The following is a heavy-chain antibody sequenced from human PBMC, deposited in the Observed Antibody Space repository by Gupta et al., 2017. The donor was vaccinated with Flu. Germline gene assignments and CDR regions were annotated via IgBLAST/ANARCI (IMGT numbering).Heavy chain of an antibody. D-gene: IGHD3-3*01. V-gene: IGHV4-39*01. Sequence: QLQLQESGPGLVKPSETLSLTCTVSGGSLSSSSYYWGWIRQPPGKGLEWIGSIYYSGSTYYNPSLKSRVTISVDTSKNQFSLKLSSVTAADTAVYYCARSQITIFGVVTTFDYWGQGTLVTVSS. J-gene: IGHJ4*02. CDR1: GGSLSSSSYY. CDR3: ARSQITIFGVVTTFDY. CDR2: IYYSGST.